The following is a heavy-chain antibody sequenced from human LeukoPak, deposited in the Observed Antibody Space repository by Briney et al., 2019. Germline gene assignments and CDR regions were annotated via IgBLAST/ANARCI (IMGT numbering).Heavy chain of an antibody. CDR1: GYTFTSYD. V-gene: IGHV1-8*01. J-gene: IGHJ5*02. CDR2: MNPNSGNT. D-gene: IGHD5-24*01. Sequence: ASVKVSCKASGYTFTSYDINWVQQATGQGLEWMGWMNPNSGNTGYAQKFQGRVTMTRNTSISTAYMELSSLRSEDTAVYYCARRRRWLHNWFDPWGQGTLVTVSS. CDR3: ARRRRWLHNWFDP.